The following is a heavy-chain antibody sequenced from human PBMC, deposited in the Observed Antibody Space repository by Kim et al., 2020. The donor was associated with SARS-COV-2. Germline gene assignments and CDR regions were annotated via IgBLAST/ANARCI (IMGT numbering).Heavy chain of an antibody. D-gene: IGHD2-2*01. CDR3: ARGPSSTSLRYYYYYGMDV. CDR2: INHSGST. J-gene: IGHJ6*02. V-gene: IGHV4-34*01. Sequence: SETLSLTCAVYGGSFSGYYWSWIRQPPGKGLEWIGEINHSGSTNYNPSLKSRVTISVDTSKNQFSLKLSSVTAADTAVYYCARGPSSTSLRYYYYYGMDVWGQGTTVTVSS. CDR1: GGSFSGYY.